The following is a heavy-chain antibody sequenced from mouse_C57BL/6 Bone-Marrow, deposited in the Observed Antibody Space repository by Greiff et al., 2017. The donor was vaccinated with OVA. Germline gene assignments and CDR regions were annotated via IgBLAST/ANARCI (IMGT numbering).Heavy chain of an antibody. CDR3: ARNLYDYDWFAY. Sequence: QVQLQQSGPGLVQPSQSLSITCTVSGFSLTSYGVHWVRQSPGKGLEWLGVIWSGGSTDYNAAFISRLSISKDNSKSQVFFKMNSLQADDTAIYYCARNLYDYDWFAYWGQGTLVTVSA. D-gene: IGHD2-4*01. V-gene: IGHV2-2*01. CDR1: GFSLTSYG. CDR2: IWSGGST. J-gene: IGHJ3*01.